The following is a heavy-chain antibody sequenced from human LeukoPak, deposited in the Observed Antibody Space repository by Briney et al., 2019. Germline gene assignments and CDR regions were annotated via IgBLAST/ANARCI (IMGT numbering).Heavy chain of an antibody. Sequence: ASVKVSCKASGGTFSSYAISWVRQAPGQGLEWMGRIIPILGIANYAQKFQGRVTITADKSTSTAYMELSSLRSEDTAVYYCARDLASIAVAATIDYWGQGTLVTVSS. D-gene: IGHD6-19*01. CDR1: GGTFSSYA. J-gene: IGHJ4*02. V-gene: IGHV1-69*04. CDR2: IIPILGIA. CDR3: ARDLASIAVAATIDY.